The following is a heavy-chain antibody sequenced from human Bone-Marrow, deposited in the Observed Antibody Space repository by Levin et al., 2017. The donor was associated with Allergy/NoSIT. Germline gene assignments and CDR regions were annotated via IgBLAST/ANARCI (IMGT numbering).Heavy chain of an antibody. CDR3: AGCGVRSHNLYYFYYMDV. D-gene: IGHD3-10*01. CDR1: GGSINSYY. V-gene: IGHV4-59*01. Sequence: SETLSLTCTVSGGSINSYYWSWIRQPPGKGLEWIGYMYYSETKYNPSLKSRVTISVDTSKNQFSLKLSSVTAADTAVYYCAGCGVRSHNLYYFYYMDVWGRGTTVTVSS. CDR2: MYYSET. J-gene: IGHJ6*03.